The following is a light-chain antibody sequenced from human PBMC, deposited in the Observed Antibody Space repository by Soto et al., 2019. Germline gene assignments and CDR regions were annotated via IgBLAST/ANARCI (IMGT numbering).Light chain of an antibody. J-gene: IGLJ3*02. CDR2: LNSDGSH. CDR1: SGHNSYA. V-gene: IGLV4-69*01. CDR3: QTWGTGIQL. Sequence: QLVLTQSPSASASLGASVNLTCTLSSGHNSYAIAWHQQQPEKGPRYLMKLNSDGSHSKGDGIPDRFSGSSSGAERYLTISSLQSEDEADYYCQTWGTGIQLFGGGTKLTVL.